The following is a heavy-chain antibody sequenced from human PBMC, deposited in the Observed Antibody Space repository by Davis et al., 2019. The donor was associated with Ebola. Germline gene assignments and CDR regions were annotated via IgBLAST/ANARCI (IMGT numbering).Heavy chain of an antibody. CDR3: ARALGYCSSTSCLPFDY. CDR2: IKQDGSEK. D-gene: IGHD2-2*01. V-gene: IGHV3-7*03. Sequence: GESLKISCAASGFTFSSYWMSWVRQAPGKGLEWVANIKQDGSEKYYVDSVKGRFTISRDNAKNSLYLQMNSLRAEDTAVYYCARALGYCSSTSCLPFDYWGQGTLVTVSS. J-gene: IGHJ4*02. CDR1: GFTFSSYW.